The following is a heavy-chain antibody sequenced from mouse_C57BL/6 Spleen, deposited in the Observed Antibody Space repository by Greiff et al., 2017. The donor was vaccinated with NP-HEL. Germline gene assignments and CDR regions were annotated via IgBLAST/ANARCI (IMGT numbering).Heavy chain of an antibody. D-gene: IGHD1-1*01. CDR3: AREGLGSSYYFDY. J-gene: IGHJ2*01. CDR2: INPNNGGT. Sequence: VQLQQSGPELVKPGASVKIPCKASGYTFTDYNMDWVKQSHGKSLEWIGDINPNNGGTIYNQKFKGKATLTVDKSSRTAYMELRSLTSEDTAVYYCAREGLGSSYYFDYWGQGTTLTVSS. V-gene: IGHV1-18*01. CDR1: GYTFTDYN.